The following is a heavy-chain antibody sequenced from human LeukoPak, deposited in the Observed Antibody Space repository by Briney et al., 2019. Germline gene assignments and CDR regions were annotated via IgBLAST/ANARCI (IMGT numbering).Heavy chain of an antibody. CDR1: GFTFSSYG. D-gene: IGHD4-17*01. Sequence: GGSLRLSCAASGFTFSSYGMHWVRQAPGKGLEWVAVIWYDGSNKYYADSVKGRFTISRDNSKNTLYLQMNSLRAEDTAVYYCAKDYGHNESLLDYWGQGTLVTVSS. CDR2: IWYDGSNK. CDR3: AKDYGHNESLLDY. V-gene: IGHV3-33*06. J-gene: IGHJ4*02.